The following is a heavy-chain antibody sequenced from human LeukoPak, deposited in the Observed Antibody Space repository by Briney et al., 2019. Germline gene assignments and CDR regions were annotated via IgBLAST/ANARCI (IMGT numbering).Heavy chain of an antibody. J-gene: IGHJ4*02. CDR3: ARGGVGAISY. D-gene: IGHD1-26*01. Sequence: SETLFLTCTVSGGSISSGSYYWSWIRQPAGKGLEWIGRVYIAGSTKYNPSLKSRVTISVDTSKNQFSLKLSSVTAADTAVYYCARGGVGAISYWGQGTLVTISS. CDR1: GGSISSGSYY. CDR2: VYIAGST. V-gene: IGHV4-61*02.